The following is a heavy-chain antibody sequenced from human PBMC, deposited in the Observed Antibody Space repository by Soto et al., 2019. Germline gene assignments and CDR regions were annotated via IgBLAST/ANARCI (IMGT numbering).Heavy chain of an antibody. D-gene: IGHD1-1*01. V-gene: IGHV3-30*18. CDR3: AKGETWKGTDWNDGGFDY. Sequence: GGSLRLSCAASGFTFSSYGMHWVRQAPGKGLEWVAVISYDGSNKYYADSVKGRFTISRDNSKNTLYLQMNSLRAEDTAVYYFAKGETWKGTDWNDGGFDYWGEGTVV. CDR1: GFTFSSYG. CDR2: ISYDGSNK. J-gene: IGHJ4*02.